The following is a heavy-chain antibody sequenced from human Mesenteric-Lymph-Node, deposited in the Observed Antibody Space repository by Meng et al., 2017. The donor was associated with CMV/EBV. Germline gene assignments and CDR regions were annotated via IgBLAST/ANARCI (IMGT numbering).Heavy chain of an antibody. CDR2: ISASGHNT. D-gene: IGHD3-10*01. CDR3: AKDLGGTYYYGSGSPWGMDV. CDR1: GFTFSSYA. V-gene: IGHV3-23*01. J-gene: IGHJ6*02. Sequence: GESLKISCAASGFTFSSYAMTWVRQAPGKGLEWVSAISASGHNTYYSDSVKGRFTISRDNSRNTLYLQMNNLRAEDTAVYYCAKDLGGTYYYGSGSPWGMDVWGQGTTVTVSS.